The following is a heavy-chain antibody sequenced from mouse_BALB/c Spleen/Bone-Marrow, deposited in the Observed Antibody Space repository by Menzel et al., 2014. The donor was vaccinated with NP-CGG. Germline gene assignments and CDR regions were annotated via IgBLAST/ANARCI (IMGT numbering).Heavy chain of an antibody. J-gene: IGHJ3*01. CDR1: GYGFTDYW. V-gene: IGHV1-80*01. D-gene: IGHD1-1*01. CDR3: PGFATGSFAY. CDR2: IFPVNADT. Sequence: QVQLKESGVELVRPGSSVKISCKASGYGFTDYWMNWLRQRPGQGLEWIGQIFPVNADTNYKANFKDKVTLTADKSSTTAYMQRNSLTSEDSACCFCPGFATGSFAYWGRGTLVTVSA.